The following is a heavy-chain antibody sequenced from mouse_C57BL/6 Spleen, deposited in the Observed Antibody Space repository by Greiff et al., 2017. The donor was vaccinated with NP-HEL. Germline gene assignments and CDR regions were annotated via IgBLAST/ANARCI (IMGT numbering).Heavy chain of an antibody. CDR2: IRLKSDNYAT. V-gene: IGHV6-3*01. J-gene: IGHJ3*01. D-gene: IGHD2-4*01. Sequence: EVKLMESGGGLVQPGGSMKLSCVASGFTFSNYWMNWVRQSPEKGLEWVAQIRLKSDNYATHYAESVKGRFTISRDDSKSSVYLQMNNLRAEDTGIYYCTAVPFYDYDAVAWFAYWGQGTLVTVSA. CDR1: GFTFSNYW. CDR3: TAVPFYDYDAVAWFAY.